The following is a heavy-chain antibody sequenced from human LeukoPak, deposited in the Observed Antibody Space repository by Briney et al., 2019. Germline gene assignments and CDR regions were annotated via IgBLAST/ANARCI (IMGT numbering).Heavy chain of an antibody. CDR1: GGTFSSYA. V-gene: IGHV1-69*04. J-gene: IGHJ6*02. CDR2: IIPILGIA. Sequence: GSSVKVSFKASGGTFSSYAISWVRQAPGQGLEWVGRIIPILGIANYAQKFQGRVTITADKSTSTAYMELSSLRSEDTAVYYCARGRAADWPYYYYYGMDVWGQGTTVTVSS. D-gene: IGHD3/OR15-3a*01. CDR3: ARGRAADWPYYYYYGMDV.